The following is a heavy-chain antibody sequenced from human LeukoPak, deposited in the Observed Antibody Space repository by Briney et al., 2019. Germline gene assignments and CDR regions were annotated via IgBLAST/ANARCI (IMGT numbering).Heavy chain of an antibody. J-gene: IGHJ4*02. D-gene: IGHD6-13*01. CDR2: IYTSGST. CDR1: GGSISSGRYY. Sequence: PSETLSLTCTVSGGSISSGRYYWSWIRQPAGEGLEWLGRIYTSGSTNYNPSLKSRVTISVDTSKNQFSLKLSSVTAADTAVNYCAREEVIAYSSSWYGVYYFDYWGQGTLVTVSS. V-gene: IGHV4-61*02. CDR3: AREEVIAYSSSWYGVYYFDY.